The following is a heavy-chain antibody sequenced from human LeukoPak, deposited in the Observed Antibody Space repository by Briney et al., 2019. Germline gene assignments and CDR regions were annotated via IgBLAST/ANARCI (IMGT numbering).Heavy chain of an antibody. CDR1: NDSISPLY. CDR3: ARGGSAAKYYFDS. Sequence: ASETLSLTCTVSNDSISPLYWGWIRQPPGKGLEFIGYIFYSGTTNFNPSLKSRVTLSVDTSKIQFSLRLNSVTAADTAVYYCARGGSAAKYYFDSWGQGTLVTVSS. CDR2: IFYSGTT. J-gene: IGHJ4*02. D-gene: IGHD6-13*01. V-gene: IGHV4-59*11.